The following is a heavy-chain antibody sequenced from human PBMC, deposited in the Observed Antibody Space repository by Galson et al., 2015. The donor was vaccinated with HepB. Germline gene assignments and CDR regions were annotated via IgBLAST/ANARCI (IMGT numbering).Heavy chain of an antibody. CDR3: CNWGSS. D-gene: IGHD7-27*01. J-gene: IGHJ5*02. CDR1: GFTFSSHC. CDR2: INSYLSTT. Sequence: SLRLSCAASGFTFSSHCMQWVRQAPGKGLEWVSRINSYLSTTSYTDSLKGRFTISRDDAKNTHYLQMNSLTAEGTAVYYCCNWGSSWGQGTLVTVSS. V-gene: IGHV3-74*01.